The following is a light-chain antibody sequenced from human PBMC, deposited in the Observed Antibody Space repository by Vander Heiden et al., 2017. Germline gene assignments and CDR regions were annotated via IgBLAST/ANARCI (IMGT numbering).Light chain of an antibody. J-gene: IGLJ3*02. CDR1: NLGSNY. CDR3: NTRDGSGNHGV. CDR2: GKN. Sequence: SSQLPQDPVVSLAQGQTVGIPCQGDNLGSNYVSWYQQMPGKAPVLVIYGKNHRPSGIPDRFSGSRSGNTASLTVTGAQAEDEADYYCNTRDGSGNHGVFGGGTKLTVL. V-gene: IGLV3-19*01.